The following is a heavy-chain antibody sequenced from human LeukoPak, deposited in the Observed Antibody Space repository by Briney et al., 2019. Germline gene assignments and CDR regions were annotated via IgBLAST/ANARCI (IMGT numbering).Heavy chain of an antibody. CDR1: GGSISSSSYY. CDR3: ARRMGYYYGSGSFYYYYYGMDV. Sequence: SETLSLTCTVSGGSISSSSYYWGWIRQPPGKGLEWIGSIYYSGSTYYNPSLKSRVTISVDTSKNQFSLKLSSVTAADTAVYYCARRMGYYYGSGSFYYYYYGMDVWGQGTTVTVSS. D-gene: IGHD3-10*01. J-gene: IGHJ6*02. CDR2: IYYSGST. V-gene: IGHV4-39*01.